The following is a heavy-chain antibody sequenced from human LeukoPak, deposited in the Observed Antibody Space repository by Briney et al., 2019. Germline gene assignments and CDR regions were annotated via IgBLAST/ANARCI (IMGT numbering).Heavy chain of an antibody. V-gene: IGHV4-59*01. CDR2: IYYSGST. CDR3: VRDGGPIEY. CDR1: GDSIISYY. Sequence: SETLSLTCTVSGDSIISYYWSWIRQPPGKGLEWIGYIYYSGSTNYNPSLKSRVTISVDTSKNQFSLKLTSVTAADTAVYYCVRDGGPIEYWGQGILVTVSS. J-gene: IGHJ4*02. D-gene: IGHD3-10*01.